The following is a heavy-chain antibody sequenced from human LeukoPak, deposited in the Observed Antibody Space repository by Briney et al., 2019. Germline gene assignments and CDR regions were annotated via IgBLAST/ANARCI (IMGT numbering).Heavy chain of an antibody. D-gene: IGHD2-21*01. CDR3: ARDESTSILWW. J-gene: IGHJ1*01. CDR2: INPSGGST. Sequence: ASVKVSCKSSGYTFINYYMHWVRQAPGQGLEWMGIINPSGGSTSYAQKFQGRVTMTRDTSTSTVYMELSSLRSEDTAVYYCARDESTSILWWWGQGTLVTVSS. CDR1: GYTFINYY. V-gene: IGHV1-46*01.